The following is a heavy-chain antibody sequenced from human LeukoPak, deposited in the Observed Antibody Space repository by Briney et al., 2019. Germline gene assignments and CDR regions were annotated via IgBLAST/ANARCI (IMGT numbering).Heavy chain of an antibody. CDR2: ISGSSGLT. V-gene: IGHV3-23*01. Sequence: GGSLRLSCAASGFTFSNYAMSWVRQAPGRGLYWVSAISGSSGLTYYADSVKGRFTISRDNSKNTLYLQMNSLRAEDTAVYYCASSAALALDYWGQGTLVTVSS. J-gene: IGHJ4*02. D-gene: IGHD6-13*01. CDR3: ASSAALALDY. CDR1: GFTFSNYA.